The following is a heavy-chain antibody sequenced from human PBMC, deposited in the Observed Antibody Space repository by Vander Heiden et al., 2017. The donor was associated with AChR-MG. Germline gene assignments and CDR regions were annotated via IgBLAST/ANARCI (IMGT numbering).Heavy chain of an antibody. Sequence: QVQLQESGPGLVKPSETLSLTCSVSGDSFSSYYWSWIRQPAGKGLEWIGRIYISGSTDYNPSLRSRVTMSIDTSKKQFSLRRRSVTAADTAVYYCAREPADYDFWSGSQTAPLDYWGQGTLVTVSS. CDR1: GDSFSSYY. CDR2: IYISGST. CDR3: AREPADYDFWSGSQTAPLDY. J-gene: IGHJ4*02. D-gene: IGHD3-3*01. V-gene: IGHV4-4*07.